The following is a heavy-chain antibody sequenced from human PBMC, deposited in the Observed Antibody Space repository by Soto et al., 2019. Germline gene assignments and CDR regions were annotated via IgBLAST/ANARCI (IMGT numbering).Heavy chain of an antibody. CDR2: IFHSGTT. J-gene: IGHJ6*02. V-gene: IGHV4-59*01. CDR3: ASSSLYGMDV. Sequence: SETLSLTCTVSGASISSSYWSWIRQSPGKGLEWIGYIFHSGTTNYNPSLKSRVTISVDTSKNQFSLNLSSLTTADTAVYYCASSSLYGMDVWGQGTTVT. CDR1: GASISSSY.